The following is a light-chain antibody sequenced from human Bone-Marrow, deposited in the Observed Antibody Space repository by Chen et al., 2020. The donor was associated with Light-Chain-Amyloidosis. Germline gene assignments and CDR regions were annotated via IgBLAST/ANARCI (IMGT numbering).Light chain of an antibody. CDR1: SPNIGNNY. CDR3: GTWDSSLSAVV. CDR2: DNN. Sequence: QSVLPQPPSVPAAPGQKVTIPCSGSSPNIGNNYVYWYQQPPGTAPKLLIYDNNKRPSGVPDRFSGSKSGTSATLGITGLQTGDEADYYCGTWDSSLSAVVFGGGTKLTVL. J-gene: IGLJ2*01. V-gene: IGLV1-51*01.